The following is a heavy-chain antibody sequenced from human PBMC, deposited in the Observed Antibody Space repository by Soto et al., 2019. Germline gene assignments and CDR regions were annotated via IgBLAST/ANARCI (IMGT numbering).Heavy chain of an antibody. CDR2: INHSGST. CDR3: GGGGGTRYCSGGSCYVGYYYYYYGMDV. V-gene: IGHV4-34*01. D-gene: IGHD2-15*01. Sequence: SETLSLTCAVYGGSFSGYYWSWIRQPPGKGLEWIGEINHSGSTNYNPSLKSRVTISVDTSKNQFSLKLSSVTAADTAVYYCGGGGGTRYCSGGSCYVGYYYYYYGMDVWGQGTTVTVSS. CDR1: GGSFSGYY. J-gene: IGHJ6*02.